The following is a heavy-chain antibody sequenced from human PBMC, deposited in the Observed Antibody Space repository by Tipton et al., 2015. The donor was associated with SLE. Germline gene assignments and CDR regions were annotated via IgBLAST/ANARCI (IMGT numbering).Heavy chain of an antibody. CDR2: IWFDGSIQ. Sequence: SLRLSCAASGFTFSGSAMHWVRQAQGKGLEWVAVIWFDGSIQHYGDSVKGRFTISRDNSKQTVYLDMNSLRAEDTAVYYCAKDKNFFYYMDVWGKGTTVTVSS. CDR1: GFTFSGSA. CDR3: AKDKNFFYYMDV. V-gene: IGHV3-33*06. J-gene: IGHJ6*03.